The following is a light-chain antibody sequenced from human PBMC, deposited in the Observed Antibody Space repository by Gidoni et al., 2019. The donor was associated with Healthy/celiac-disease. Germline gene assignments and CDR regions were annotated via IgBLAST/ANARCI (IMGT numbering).Light chain of an antibody. CDR2: GAS. CDR1: QSVSSSY. Sequence: DIVLTKSPGTLSLSPGERATLSCRASQSVSSSYLAWYQQKPGQAPRLLIYGASSRATGIPDRFSGSGSGTDFTLTISRLDPEDFAVYYCQQYGSPYTFGQGTKLEIK. CDR3: QQYGSPYT. V-gene: IGKV3-20*01. J-gene: IGKJ2*01.